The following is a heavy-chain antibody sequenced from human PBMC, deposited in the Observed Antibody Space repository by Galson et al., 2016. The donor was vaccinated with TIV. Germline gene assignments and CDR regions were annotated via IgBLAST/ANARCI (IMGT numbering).Heavy chain of an antibody. CDR1: DYSISNGYF. CDR3: ARHGDFSLVKFYFQY. D-gene: IGHD3-16*01. J-gene: IGHJ4*02. Sequence: SETLSLTCAVSDYSISNGYFWGWIRQTPGKGLEWIASIYHDGSIHDNQSLRSRVTIAVDMSKNQFYLQLSSVTAADSAVYFCARHGDFSLVKFYFQYWGQGILVTVSS. CDR2: IYHDGSI. V-gene: IGHV4-38-2*01.